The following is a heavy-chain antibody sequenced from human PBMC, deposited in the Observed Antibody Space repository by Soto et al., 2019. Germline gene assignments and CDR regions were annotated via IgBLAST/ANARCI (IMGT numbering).Heavy chain of an antibody. Sequence: GGSLRLSCAASGFTFSSYSMNWVRQAPGKGLEWVSSISSSSSYIYYADSVKGRFTISRDNAKNSLYLQMNSLRAEDTAVYYCVRPQEWEHQATVQDAFDIWGQGTMVTVSS. CDR2: ISSSSSYI. CDR3: VRPQEWEHQATVQDAFDI. D-gene: IGHD5-18*01. V-gene: IGHV3-21*01. J-gene: IGHJ3*02. CDR1: GFTFSSYS.